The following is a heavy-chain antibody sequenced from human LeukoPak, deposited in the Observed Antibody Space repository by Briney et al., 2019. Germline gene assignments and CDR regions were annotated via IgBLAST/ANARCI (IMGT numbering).Heavy chain of an antibody. D-gene: IGHD3-3*01. J-gene: IGHJ4*02. CDR3: ARTQTPPLTIFGVVIISEAAFDY. CDR2: ISAYNGNT. V-gene: IGHV1-18*01. CDR1: GYTFTSYG. Sequence: ASVKVSCKASGYTFTSYGISWVRQAPGQGLEWMGWISAYNGNTNYAQKFQGRVTITADESTSTAYMELSSLRSEDTAVYYCARTQTPPLTIFGVVIISEAAFDYWGQGTLVTVSS.